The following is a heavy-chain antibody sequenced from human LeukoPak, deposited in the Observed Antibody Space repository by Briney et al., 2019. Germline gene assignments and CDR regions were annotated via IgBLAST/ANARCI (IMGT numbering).Heavy chain of an antibody. Sequence: AASVKVSCKASGYTFTSYYMHWVRQAPGQGLEWMGIINPSGGSTSYAQKFQGRVTMTTDTSTSAAYMELRSLRSDDTAVYYCARDALYSSSWYEVVRATPSFDYWGQGTLVTVSS. V-gene: IGHV1-46*01. CDR2: INPSGGST. J-gene: IGHJ4*02. CDR1: GYTFTSYY. CDR3: ARDALYSSSWYEVVRATPSFDY. D-gene: IGHD6-13*01.